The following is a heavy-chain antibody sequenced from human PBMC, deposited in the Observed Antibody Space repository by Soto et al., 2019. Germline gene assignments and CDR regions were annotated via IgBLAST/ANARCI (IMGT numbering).Heavy chain of an antibody. V-gene: IGHV3-49*03. CDR1: GFTFGDYA. CDR2: IRSKAYGGTT. D-gene: IGHD3-22*01. J-gene: IGHJ4*02. Sequence: GESLKISCTASGFTFGDYAMSWFRQAPGKGLEWVGFIRSKAYGGTTEYAASVKGRFTISRDDSKSIAYLQMNSLKTEDTAVYYCTREADDSSGYYPFDYWGQGTLVTVSS. CDR3: TREADDSSGYYPFDY.